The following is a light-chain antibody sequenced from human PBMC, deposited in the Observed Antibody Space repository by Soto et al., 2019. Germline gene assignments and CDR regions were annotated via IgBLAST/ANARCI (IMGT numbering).Light chain of an antibody. J-gene: IGLJ1*01. CDR2: EVS. CDR1: SSDVGGHNY. CDR3: SSYTSSSTPRYV. V-gene: IGLV2-14*01. Sequence: LTQPASVSGSPGQSITISCTGTSSDVGGHNYVSWYQQHPGKAPKLMIYEVSNRPSGVSKRFSGSKSGNTASLTISGLQAEDEADYYCSSYTSSSTPRYVFGTGTKVTVL.